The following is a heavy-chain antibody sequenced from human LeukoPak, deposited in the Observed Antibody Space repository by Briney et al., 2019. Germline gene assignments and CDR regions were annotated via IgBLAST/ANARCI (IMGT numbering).Heavy chain of an antibody. Sequence: ASVKVFCKASGFSFTTYYLYWMRQAPGRGLEWMGWIRLRDGGAIYAQRFQDRFIMTTDTSTNTASMELRNLRSDDTAVYFCARAAPVGSGHAGFYYDYWGQGTLVTVSS. J-gene: IGHJ4*02. V-gene: IGHV1-2*02. D-gene: IGHD5-12*01. CDR2: IRLRDGGA. CDR1: GFSFTTYY. CDR3: ARAAPVGSGHAGFYYDY.